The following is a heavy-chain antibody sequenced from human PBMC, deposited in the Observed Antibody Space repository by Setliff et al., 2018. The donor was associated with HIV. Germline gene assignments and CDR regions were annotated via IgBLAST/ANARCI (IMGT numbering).Heavy chain of an antibody. CDR2: INPSGGST. Sequence: EASVKVSCKASGYTFTSYYMHWVRQAPGQGLQWMGIINPSGGSTTYAQKFQGRVTMTRDTSTTTIFMELSSLRPEDTAVYYCARDKDEDYGSTSFDYWGQGTLVTVSS. D-gene: IGHD4-17*01. CDR3: ARDKDEDYGSTSFDY. V-gene: IGHV1-46*01. CDR1: GYTFTSYY. J-gene: IGHJ4*02.